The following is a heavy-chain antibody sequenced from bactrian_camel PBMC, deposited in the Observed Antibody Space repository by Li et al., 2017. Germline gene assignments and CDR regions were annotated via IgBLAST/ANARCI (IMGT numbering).Heavy chain of an antibody. CDR3: TTGGHHGPYNY. V-gene: IGHV3S31*01. CDR1: GFSFGRYY. Sequence: QLVESGGGLVQPGGSLRLSCLASGFSFGRYYMSWARQAPGKEREGLAAIGVDGSTHYADSVKGRFTISKDSAKNTLYLQMNSLRTEDSAVYYCTTGGHHGPYNYWGQGTQVTVS. D-gene: IGHD7*01. J-gene: IGHJ4*01. CDR2: IGVDGST.